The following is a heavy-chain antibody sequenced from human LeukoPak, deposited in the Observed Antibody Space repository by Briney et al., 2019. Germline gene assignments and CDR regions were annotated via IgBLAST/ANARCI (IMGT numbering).Heavy chain of an antibody. CDR1: GFTFSSYS. Sequence: GSLRLSCAASGFTFSSYSMNWVRQAPGKGLEWVSSISSSSSYIYYADSVKGRFTISRDNAKNSLYLQMNSLRAEDTAVYYCATTRVSGYYYYYYGMAVWGQGTTVTVSS. CDR3: ATTRVSGYYYYYYGMAV. V-gene: IGHV3-21*01. D-gene: IGHD5/OR15-5a*01. CDR2: ISSSSSYI. J-gene: IGHJ6*02.